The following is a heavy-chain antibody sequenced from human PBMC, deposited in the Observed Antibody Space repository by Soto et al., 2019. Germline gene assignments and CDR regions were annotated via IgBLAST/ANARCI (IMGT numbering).Heavy chain of an antibody. Sequence: GGSLRLSCAASGYPFSSYVMSWVRQAPGKGLEWVSGISGGGSNTFYADYVKGRFTISRDNSKNTLLLQMNSLGAEDTAVYYCAKDSNKYSSSLRGRYFDYWGQGIGVTVSS. D-gene: IGHD4-4*01. CDR3: AKDSNKYSSSLRGRYFDY. V-gene: IGHV3-23*01. CDR1: GYPFSSYV. J-gene: IGHJ4*02. CDR2: ISGGGSNT.